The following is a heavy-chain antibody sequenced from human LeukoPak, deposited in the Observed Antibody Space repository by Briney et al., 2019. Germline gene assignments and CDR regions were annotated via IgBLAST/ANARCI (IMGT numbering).Heavy chain of an antibody. CDR1: GFTFSSYG. J-gene: IGHJ3*02. Sequence: GRSLRLSCAASGFTFSSYGMHWVRQAPGKGLEWVAVISYDGSNKYYADSVKGRFTISRDNSKNTLYLQMNSLRAEDTAVYYCAKVQWELLAPHAFDIWGQGTMVTVSS. CDR3: AKVQWELLAPHAFDI. V-gene: IGHV3-30*18. CDR2: ISYDGSNK. D-gene: IGHD1-26*01.